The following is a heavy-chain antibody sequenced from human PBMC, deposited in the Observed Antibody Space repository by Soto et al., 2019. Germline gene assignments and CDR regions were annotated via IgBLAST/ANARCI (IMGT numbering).Heavy chain of an antibody. D-gene: IGHD6-13*01. Sequence: PGGSLRLSCAASGFIFSDYYMTWIRQAPGKGLEWISYISSTSRHIDYAHSVKGRFTISRDNANNSLDLQMNSLGVDDTAVYYCARAASAAGSRYFDSWGQGILVTVSS. CDR1: GFIFSDYY. J-gene: IGHJ4*02. V-gene: IGHV3-11*06. CDR3: ARAASAAGSRYFDS. CDR2: ISSTSRHI.